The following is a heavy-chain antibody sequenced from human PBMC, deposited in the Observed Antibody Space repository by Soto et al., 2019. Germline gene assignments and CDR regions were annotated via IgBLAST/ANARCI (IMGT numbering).Heavy chain of an antibody. Sequence: GASVKVSCKASESTLPKYALHWVCQAPGQRLEWTGWLHDGNGNTKYSQKFQGRVTMTRDTSTSTVYVELSSLRSEDTAVYYCGRVYCSGGYSYGIDFWGQGTLVTVS. CDR3: GRVYCSGGYSYGIDF. D-gene: IGHD2-15*01. CDR2: LHDGNGNT. CDR1: ESTLPKYA. J-gene: IGHJ4*02. V-gene: IGHV1-3*01.